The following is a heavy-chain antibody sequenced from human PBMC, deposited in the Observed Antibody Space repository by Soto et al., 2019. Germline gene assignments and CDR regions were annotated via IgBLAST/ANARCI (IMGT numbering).Heavy chain of an antibody. Sequence: QVQLVQSGAEVKKPGSSVNVSCKASGGTFSSYAISWVRQAPGQGLEWMGGIIPIFGTANYAQKFQGRVTITADESTSTAYMELSSLRSEDTAVYYCARDEYYGSGSYYNWFDPWGQGTLVTVSS. CDR3: ARDEYYGSGSYYNWFDP. V-gene: IGHV1-69*01. J-gene: IGHJ5*02. CDR2: IIPIFGTA. D-gene: IGHD3-10*01. CDR1: GGTFSSYA.